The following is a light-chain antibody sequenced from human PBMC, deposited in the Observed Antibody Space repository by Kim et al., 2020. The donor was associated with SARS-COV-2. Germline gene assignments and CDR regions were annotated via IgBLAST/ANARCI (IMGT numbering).Light chain of an antibody. CDR3: QTWGTGIHWV. Sequence: QLVLTQSPSASASLGASVKLTCTLSSGHSSYAIAWHQQQSEKGPRYLMKLNSDGSHSKGDGIPDRFSGSSSGAERYLTISSLQSEDEADYYCQTWGTGIHWVFGGGTQLTVL. J-gene: IGLJ3*02. CDR1: SGHSSYA. V-gene: IGLV4-69*01. CDR2: LNSDGSH.